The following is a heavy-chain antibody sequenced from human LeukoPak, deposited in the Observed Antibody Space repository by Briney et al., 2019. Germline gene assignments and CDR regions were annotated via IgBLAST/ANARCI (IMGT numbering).Heavy chain of an antibody. CDR2: INHSGST. CDR3: ARDCDWFDP. CDR1: GGSFSGYY. Sequence: KPSETLSLTCAVYGGSFSGYYWSWIRQPPGKGLEWIGEINHSGSTNYNPSLKSRVTISVDTSKNQFSLRLSSVTAADTAVYYWARDCDWFDPWGQGTLVTVSS. D-gene: IGHD2-21*01. J-gene: IGHJ5*02. V-gene: IGHV4-34*01.